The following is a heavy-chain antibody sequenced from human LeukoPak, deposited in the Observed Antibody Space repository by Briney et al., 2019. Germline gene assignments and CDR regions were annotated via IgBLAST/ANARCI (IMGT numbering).Heavy chain of an antibody. J-gene: IGHJ4*02. D-gene: IGHD3-16*02. CDR1: GYSISSGYY. Sequence: SETPSLTCTVSGYSISSGYYWGWFRQPPGRGLEWIASISHSGSPYYNPSLKSRVTISEDLSRNVFSLTLNSVTAADAAVYYCAREGRENIAIGVDWGQGALVTVSS. V-gene: IGHV4-38-2*02. CDR2: ISHSGSP. CDR3: AREGRENIAIGVD.